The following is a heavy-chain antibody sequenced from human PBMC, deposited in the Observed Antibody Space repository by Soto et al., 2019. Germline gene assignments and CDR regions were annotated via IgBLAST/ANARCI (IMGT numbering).Heavy chain of an antibody. CDR3: ASRHSSPYFDY. J-gene: IGHJ4*02. V-gene: IGHV4-30-4*01. Sequence: SETLSLTCTVSGGSISSGDYYWSWIRQPPGKGPEWIGSIYYSGSTHCNPSLKSRVTISVDTSKNQFSLKLNSVTAADTAVYYCASRHSSPYFDYWGQGTLVTVSS. CDR2: IYYSGST. CDR1: GGSISSGDYY. D-gene: IGHD6-13*01.